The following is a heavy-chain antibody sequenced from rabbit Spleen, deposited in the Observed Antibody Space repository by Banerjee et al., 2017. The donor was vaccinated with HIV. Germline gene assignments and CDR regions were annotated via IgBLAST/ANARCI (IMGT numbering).Heavy chain of an antibody. CDR1: GIDFSSSYW. CDR3: AREKSGIVGYDL. Sequence: QSLEESGGDLVKPGASLTLTCTASGIDFSSSYWICWVRQAPGKGLEWIACIYAGSSGSTYYASWAKGRFTISRTSSTTVTLQMTSLTVADTATYFCAREKSGIVGYDLWGQGTLVTVS. CDR2: IYAGSSGST. D-gene: IGHD6-1*01. J-gene: IGHJ4*01. V-gene: IGHV1S40*01.